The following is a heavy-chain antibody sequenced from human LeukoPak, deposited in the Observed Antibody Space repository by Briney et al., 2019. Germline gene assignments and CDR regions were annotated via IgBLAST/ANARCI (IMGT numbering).Heavy chain of an antibody. CDR2: IYYTGNT. J-gene: IGHJ4*02. D-gene: IGHD3-3*01. Sequence: SETLSLTCTVSGVSISSSYSYWGWIRQPPGMGLEWIGSIYYTGNTYYNASLKSQVSISIDTSKNQFSLKLTSVTAADTAVYYCARVPPFGDFWGSGDYWGQGTLVTVSS. CDR3: ARVPPFGDFWGSGDY. V-gene: IGHV4-39*01. CDR1: GVSISSSYSY.